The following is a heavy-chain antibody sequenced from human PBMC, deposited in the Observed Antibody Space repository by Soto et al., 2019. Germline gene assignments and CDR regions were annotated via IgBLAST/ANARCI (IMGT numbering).Heavy chain of an antibody. CDR1: GDSVSSNSAA. D-gene: IGHD2-2*01. V-gene: IGHV6-1*01. J-gene: IGHJ4*02. CDR2: TYYRSKWYN. Sequence: PSQTLSLTCAISGDSVSSNSAAWNWIRQSPSRGLEWLGRTYYRSKWYNDYAVSVKSRITINPDTSKNQFSLQLNPVTPEDTAVYYCARDPRYCSSTSCYRPFDYWGQGTLVTVSS. CDR3: ARDPRYCSSTSCYRPFDY.